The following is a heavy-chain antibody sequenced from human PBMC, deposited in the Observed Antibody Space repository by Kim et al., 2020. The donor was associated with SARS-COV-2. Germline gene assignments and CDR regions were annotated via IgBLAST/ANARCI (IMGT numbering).Heavy chain of an antibody. CDR3: CGRVYAMDL. D-gene: IGHD1-26*01. CDR2: IYSDGST. Sequence: GGSLRLSCAASGFTVSSNYMTWVRQAPGKGLEWVSVIYSDGSTYYSADVEGGFTITCSNNTNNTLLQLSSRRAAETTVYYCCGRVYAMDLWGQTPTDTVS. CDR1: GFTVSSNY. V-gene: IGHV3-53*01. J-gene: IGHJ6*02.